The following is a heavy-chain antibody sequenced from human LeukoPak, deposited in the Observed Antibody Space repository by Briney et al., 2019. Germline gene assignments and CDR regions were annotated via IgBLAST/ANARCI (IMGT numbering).Heavy chain of an antibody. Sequence: ASVKVSCKASGYTFTSYYIHWVRQAPGQGLEWMGIINPSGGSTNYAQKFQGRVTITTDESTSTAYMELSSLRSEDTAVYYCARDLAAQGAFDIWGQGTMVTVSS. CDR2: INPSGGST. CDR3: ARDLAAQGAFDI. J-gene: IGHJ3*02. CDR1: GYTFTSYY. D-gene: IGHD6-6*01. V-gene: IGHV1-46*01.